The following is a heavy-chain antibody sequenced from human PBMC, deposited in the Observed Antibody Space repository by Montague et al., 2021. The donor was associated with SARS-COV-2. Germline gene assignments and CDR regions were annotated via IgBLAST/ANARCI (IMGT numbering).Heavy chain of an antibody. J-gene: IGHJ6*03. CDR3: ARATLYMDV. V-gene: IGHV3-7*01. CDR1: GFTFSGYC. CDR2: TKHDESKK. Sequence: SLRLSCAASGFTFSGYCMRWVRQAPGKGLEWVANTKHDESKKYYVDSVKGRFTISRDNAKNSLYLQVNSLRAEDTAVYYCARATLYMDVWGKGTMVTVSS.